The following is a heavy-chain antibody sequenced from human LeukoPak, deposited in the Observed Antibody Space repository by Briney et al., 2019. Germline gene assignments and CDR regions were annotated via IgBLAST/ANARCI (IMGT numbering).Heavy chain of an antibody. V-gene: IGHV4-39*01. CDR2: IYYSGST. CDR1: GGSISSSSYY. D-gene: IGHD3-9*01. Sequence: NPSETLSLTCTASGGSISSSSYYWGWIRQPPGKGLEWIGSIYYSGSTYYNPSLKSRVTISVDTSKNQFSLKPSSVTAADTAVYYCARRDYDILTGYPYYFDYWGQGTLVTVSS. CDR3: ARRDYDILTGYPYYFDY. J-gene: IGHJ4*02.